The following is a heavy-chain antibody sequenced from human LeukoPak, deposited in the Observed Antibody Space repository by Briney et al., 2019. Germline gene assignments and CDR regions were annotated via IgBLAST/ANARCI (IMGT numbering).Heavy chain of an antibody. J-gene: IGHJ4*02. CDR1: GESFNGYF. D-gene: IGHD3-3*01. CDR3: ARVRSPGRLEWLLFDY. CDR2: IYYSGST. Sequence: PSETLSLTCAVYGESFNGYFWSWIRQPPGKGLEWIGYIYYSGSTYYNPSLKSRVTISVDTSKNQFSLKLSSVTAADTAVYYCARVRSPGRLEWLLFDYWGQGTLVTVSS. V-gene: IGHV4-30-4*07.